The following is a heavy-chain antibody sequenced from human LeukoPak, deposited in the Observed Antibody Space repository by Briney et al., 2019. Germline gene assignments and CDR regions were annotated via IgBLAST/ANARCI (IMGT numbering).Heavy chain of an antibody. J-gene: IGHJ3*01. CDR3: ARDGGYCSSTNCYLGV. D-gene: IGHD2-2*01. V-gene: IGHV3-30*02. Sequence: PGGSLRLSCAASGFTFSSYGMHWVRQAPGKGLEWVALGRFTISRDNSKNTLYLQMNSLRAEDTAVYYCARDGGYCSSTNCYLGVWGQGTMVTVSS. CDR1: GFTFSSYG.